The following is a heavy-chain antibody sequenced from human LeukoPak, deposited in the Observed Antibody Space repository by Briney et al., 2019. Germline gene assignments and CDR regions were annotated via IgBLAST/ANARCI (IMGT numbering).Heavy chain of an antibody. CDR2: ISAYNGNT. CDR1: GYTFTGYY. CDR3: ARDRIAVVGGDY. J-gene: IGHJ4*02. V-gene: IGHV1-18*04. Sequence: ASVKVPCKASGYTFTGYYVHWVRQAPGQGLEWMGWISAYNGNTNYAQKLQGRVTMTTDTSTSTAYMELRSLRSDDTAVYYCARDRIAVVGGDYWGQGTLVTVSS. D-gene: IGHD6-19*01.